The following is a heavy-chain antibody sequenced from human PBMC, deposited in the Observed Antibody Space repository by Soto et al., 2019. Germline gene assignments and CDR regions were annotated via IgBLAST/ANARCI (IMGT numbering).Heavy chain of an antibody. CDR3: AKDTGPYYFDY. CDR2: ISYDGSNK. J-gene: IGHJ4*02. D-gene: IGHD4-4*01. V-gene: IGHV3-30*18. Sequence: VGSLRLSCAASGFTFSSYGVHWVRQAPGKGLEWVAVISYDGSNKYYADSVKGRFTISRDNSKNTLYLQMNSLRAEDTAVYYCAKDTGPYYFDYWGQGTLVTVSS. CDR1: GFTFSSYG.